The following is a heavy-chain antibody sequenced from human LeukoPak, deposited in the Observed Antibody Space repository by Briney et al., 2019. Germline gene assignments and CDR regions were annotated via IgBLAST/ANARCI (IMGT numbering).Heavy chain of an antibody. D-gene: IGHD3-3*01. CDR3: VRSMSGRNDF. CDR2: INIEGSRT. V-gene: IGHV3-74*01. J-gene: IGHJ4*02. CDR1: GFTFSSYW. Sequence: TGGSLRLSCAASGFTFSSYWMHWVRQAPGKGLVWVSRINIEGSRTDYADSVRGRFTISRDNAKNTLYLQMDSLTAEDTAVYYCVRSMSGRNDFWGQGTVVSVSS.